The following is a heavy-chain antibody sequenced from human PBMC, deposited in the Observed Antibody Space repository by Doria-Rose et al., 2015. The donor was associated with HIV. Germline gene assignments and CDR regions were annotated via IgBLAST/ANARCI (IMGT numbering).Heavy chain of an antibody. Sequence: QVTLKESGPVLVKPTETLTLTCTVSGVSLSSPGMGVSWIRQPPGKALEWLANIFSDDERSYTSSLKSRLTISRGPSKSQLVLTITDMDPVDTATYYCARIKSSRWYHKYYFDFWGQGTLVIVSA. CDR3: ARIKSSRWYHKYYFDF. CDR2: IFSDDER. CDR1: GVSLSSPGMG. J-gene: IGHJ4*02. V-gene: IGHV2-26*01. D-gene: IGHD6-13*01.